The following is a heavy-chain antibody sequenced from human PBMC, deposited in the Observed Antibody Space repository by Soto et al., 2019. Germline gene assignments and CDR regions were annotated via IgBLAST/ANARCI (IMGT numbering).Heavy chain of an antibody. Sequence: SETLSLTCAVSGYSISSGYYWGWIRQPPGKGLEWIGSIYHSGSTYYNPSLKSRVTISVDTSKNQFSLKLSSVTAADTAVYYCARDDEVVPYNWFDPRGQGTLVTVSS. CDR1: GYSISSGYY. CDR3: ARDDEVVPYNWFDP. CDR2: IYHSGST. D-gene: IGHD2-15*01. J-gene: IGHJ5*02. V-gene: IGHV4-38-2*02.